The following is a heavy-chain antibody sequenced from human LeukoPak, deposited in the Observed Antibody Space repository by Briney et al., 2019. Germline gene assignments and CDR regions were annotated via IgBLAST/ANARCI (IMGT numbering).Heavy chain of an antibody. V-gene: IGHV1-2*02. CDR2: INPNSGGT. J-gene: IGHJ4*02. CDR1: GYTFTGYY. CDR3: ARRNGGNSRSLDY. Sequence: ASVKVSCKACGYTFTGYYMHWVRQAPGQGLEWMGWINPNSGGTNYAQKFQGRVTMTTDTSTTTAYMELRSPSSDDTAVYYCARRNGGNSRSLDYWGQGTLVTVSS. D-gene: IGHD4-23*01.